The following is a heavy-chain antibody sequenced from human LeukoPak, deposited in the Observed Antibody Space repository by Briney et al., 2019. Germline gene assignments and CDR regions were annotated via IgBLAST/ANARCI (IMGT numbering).Heavy chain of an antibody. CDR1: GFTFTSYW. CDR3: ARCPLRLGVLVDY. D-gene: IGHD3-16*01. V-gene: IGHV5-51*01. CDR2: IYPGDSDT. J-gene: IGHJ4*02. Sequence: GGSLRLSCAASGFTFTSYWIGWVRQMPGKGLEWMGIIYPGDSDTRYSPSFQGQVTISADKSISTAYLQWSSLKASDTAMYYCARCPLRLGVLVDYWGQGTLVTVSS.